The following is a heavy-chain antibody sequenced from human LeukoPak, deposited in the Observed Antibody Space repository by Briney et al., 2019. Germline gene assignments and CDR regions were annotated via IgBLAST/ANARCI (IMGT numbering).Heavy chain of an antibody. D-gene: IGHD1-26*01. Sequence: SETLSLTCAVSGGSISSSNWWSWVRQPPGKGLEWIGEINHSGSTNYNPSLKSRVSMSVDKSKNQFSLKLSSVTAADTAVYFCARGSGSYYSGAFNIWGQGTMVTVSS. CDR1: GGSISSSNW. CDR3: ARGSGSYYSGAFNI. CDR2: INHSGST. V-gene: IGHV4-4*02. J-gene: IGHJ3*02.